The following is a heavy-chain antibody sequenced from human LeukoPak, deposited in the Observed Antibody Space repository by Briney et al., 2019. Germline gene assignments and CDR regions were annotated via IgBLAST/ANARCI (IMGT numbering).Heavy chain of an antibody. D-gene: IGHD2-2*03. CDR2: IYPVDSET. V-gene: IGHV5-51*01. J-gene: IGHJ3*01. CDR3: ARQRGYRMTKDGFDV. Sequence: KNGESLNISCKGSGYSFTSYWSGWVRQIPGKGLKLMKIIYPVDSETRYTPSLQGQVTISADKSINTLYLQWNSLKAADTAMYYCARQRGYRMTKDGFDVWGQGTMITVSS. CDR1: GYSFTSYW.